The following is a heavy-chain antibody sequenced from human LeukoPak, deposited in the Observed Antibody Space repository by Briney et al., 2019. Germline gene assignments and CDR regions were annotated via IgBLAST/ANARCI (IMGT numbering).Heavy chain of an antibody. CDR3: ARTVYGAGSYYIS. V-gene: IGHV1-46*01. Sequence: ASVKVSCKASGYSFTGYYMHWVRQAPGQGLEWMGWINPNGGSSKYAQKFQGRVTMTSDTSTTTVYLELSSLRSDDTAVFYCARTVYGAGSYYISWGQGTLVTVSS. CDR1: GYSFTGYY. J-gene: IGHJ4*02. D-gene: IGHD3-10*01. CDR2: INPNGGSS.